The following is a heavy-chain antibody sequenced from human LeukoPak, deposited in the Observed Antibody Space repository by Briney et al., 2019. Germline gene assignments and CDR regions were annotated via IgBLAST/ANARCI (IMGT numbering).Heavy chain of an antibody. CDR1: GGSFSNYY. J-gene: IGHJ4*02. V-gene: IGHV4-34*01. CDR2: INHSGST. CDR3: GSLWPGD. D-gene: IGHD2/OR15-2a*01. Sequence: SETLSLTCAVYGGSFSNYYWSWIRQPPGKGLEWLGEINHSGSTNYNLSLKSRVTISVDTSKNQFSLKLTSVTAADTAVYYCGSLWPGDWGQGTLVTVSS.